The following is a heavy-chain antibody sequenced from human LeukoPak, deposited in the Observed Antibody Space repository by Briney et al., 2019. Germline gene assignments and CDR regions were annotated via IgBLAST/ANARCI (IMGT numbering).Heavy chain of an antibody. V-gene: IGHV1-18*01. CDR1: GYTFTSHG. D-gene: IGHD3-22*01. CDR3: AREGYDSRGYYSKYFDS. CDR2: ISTYNGTT. Sequence: ASVKLSCKASGYTFTSHGISWVRQAPGQGLEWMGWISTYNGTTNYAQKLQGRVTMTTDTSTSTAYMELSSLRADDTAVYYCAREGYDSRGYYSKYFDSWGQGSLVTVSS. J-gene: IGHJ4*02.